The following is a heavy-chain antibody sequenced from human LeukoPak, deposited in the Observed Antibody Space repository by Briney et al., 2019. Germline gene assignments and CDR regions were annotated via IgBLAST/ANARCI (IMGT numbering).Heavy chain of an antibody. J-gene: IGHJ4*02. Sequence: GGSLRLSCTASVFTFGDYAMSWARQAPGQGLEWLGFIRSKVYGETTEYAASVKSRFTVSRDDSNSLAYLEMNSLQTEDTAVYYCTRLVPYLDYWGQGTLVTVSS. CDR3: TRLVPYLDY. CDR2: IRSKVYGETT. D-gene: IGHD2-2*01. CDR1: VFTFGDYA. V-gene: IGHV3-49*04.